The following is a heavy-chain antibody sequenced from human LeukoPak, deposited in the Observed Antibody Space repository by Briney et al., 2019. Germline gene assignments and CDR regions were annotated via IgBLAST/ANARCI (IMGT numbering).Heavy chain of an antibody. V-gene: IGHV3-21*01. Sequence: GGSLRLSCAASGFTFSSYSMNWVRQAPGKGLEWVSSISSSSSYIYYADSVKGRFTISRDNAKNSLYLQMNSLRAEDPAVYYCARGYSYGYPLYYFDYWGQGTLVTVSS. CDR2: ISSSSSYI. D-gene: IGHD5-18*01. J-gene: IGHJ4*02. CDR3: ARGYSYGYPLYYFDY. CDR1: GFTFSSYS.